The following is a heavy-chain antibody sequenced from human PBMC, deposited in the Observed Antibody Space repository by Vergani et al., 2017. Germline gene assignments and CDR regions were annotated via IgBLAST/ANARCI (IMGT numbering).Heavy chain of an antibody. J-gene: IGHJ4*02. CDR1: GYSFTSYW. CDR3: ATITAGIAVAAPDY. D-gene: IGHD6-19*01. V-gene: IGHV5-10-1*01. CDR2: IDPSDSYT. Sequence: EVQLVQSGAEVKKPGESLKISCKGSGYSFTSYWIGWVRQMPGKGLEWMGRIDPSDSYTNYSPSFQGHVTISADKSISTAYLQWSSLKASDTAMYYCATITAGIAVAAPDYWGQGTLVTVSS.